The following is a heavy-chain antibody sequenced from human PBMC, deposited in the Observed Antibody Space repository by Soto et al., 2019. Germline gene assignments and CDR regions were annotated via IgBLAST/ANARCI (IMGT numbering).Heavy chain of an antibody. V-gene: IGHV1-46*01. CDR1: GYTFSNYY. D-gene: IGHD2-15*01. Sequence: ASVKVSCKASGYTFSNYYIHWVRQAPGQGLEWMGVINPSAGRTSYAQKFQGRVTMTRDTSTGTAYMKLSSLRSEDTAVYYCARDGKVVLVVRPTDRQYFGMDVWGQGTTVTVSS. J-gene: IGHJ6*02. CDR3: ARDGKVVLVVRPTDRQYFGMDV. CDR2: INPSAGRT.